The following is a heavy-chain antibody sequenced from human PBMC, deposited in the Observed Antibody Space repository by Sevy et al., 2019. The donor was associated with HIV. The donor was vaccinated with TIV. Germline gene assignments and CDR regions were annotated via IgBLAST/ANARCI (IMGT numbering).Heavy chain of an antibody. J-gene: IGHJ4*02. Sequence: GGSLRLSCAASGFTFSNYAMSWVRQAPGKGLEWVSSIRISGGNTYYADSVKGRFTISRDNSKNTLYLQLNSLRAEDTAVYYCAKEWTQLSDWYGELDYWGQGSLVTVSS. CDR3: AKEWTQLSDWYGELDY. D-gene: IGHD6-19*01. V-gene: IGHV3-23*01. CDR2: IRISGGNT. CDR1: GFTFSNYA.